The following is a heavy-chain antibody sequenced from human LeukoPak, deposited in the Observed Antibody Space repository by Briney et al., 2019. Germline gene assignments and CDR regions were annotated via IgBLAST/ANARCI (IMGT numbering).Heavy chain of an antibody. CDR1: GFTFSSYG. CDR3: AQDRDLDRYSFVY. CDR2: ISYDGSNK. J-gene: IGHJ4*02. V-gene: IGHV3-30*18. Sequence: PGGSLRLSCAASGFTFSSYGMHWVRQAPGKGLEWVAVISYDGSNKYYADSVKGRFTISRDNSKNTLYLQMNSLRAEDTAVYYCAQDRDLDRYSFVYWGQRAQVTLPS.